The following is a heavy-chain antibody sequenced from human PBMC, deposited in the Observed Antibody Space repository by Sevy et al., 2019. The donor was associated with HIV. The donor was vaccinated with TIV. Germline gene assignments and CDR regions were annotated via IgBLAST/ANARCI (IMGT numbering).Heavy chain of an antibody. CDR1: GASISGYY. V-gene: IGHV4-59*01. Sequence: SETLSLTCTVSGASISGYYWSWIRQPPGKGLEWIGYIFYSRSTHYSPSLKSRVTISVDTSKNQFSLMLSSMTAADTAVYYCARASPNYYYGMDVWGQGTTVTVSS. J-gene: IGHJ6*02. CDR3: ARASPNYYYGMDV. CDR2: IFYSRST.